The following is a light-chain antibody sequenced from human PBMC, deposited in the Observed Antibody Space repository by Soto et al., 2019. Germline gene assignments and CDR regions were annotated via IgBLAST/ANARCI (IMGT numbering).Light chain of an antibody. J-gene: IGKJ1*01. CDR3: QQYNNWPRT. CDR1: QSVSSN. Sequence: IVMMQSLSILFKSKGERATFSCRASQSVSSNLAWYQQKPGQAPRLLIYGASTRATGIPARFSGSVSGTEFTLTISSLQSEDFAVYYCQQYNNWPRTFGQGTKVDSK. CDR2: GAS. V-gene: IGKV3-15*01.